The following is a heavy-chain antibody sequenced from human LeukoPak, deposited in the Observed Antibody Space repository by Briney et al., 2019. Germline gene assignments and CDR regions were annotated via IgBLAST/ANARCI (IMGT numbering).Heavy chain of an antibody. Sequence: GGSLRLSCTASGFTFRSYDMHWVRQATGKGLEWVSGIGTAGEIYYPGSVKGRFTISRENAKNSLYLQMNSLRAGDTAVYYCAKTVPYCSSTSCYSDYWGQGTLVTVSS. V-gene: IGHV3-13*01. J-gene: IGHJ4*02. CDR2: IGTAGEI. CDR1: GFTFRSYD. D-gene: IGHD2-2*01. CDR3: AKTVPYCSSTSCYSDY.